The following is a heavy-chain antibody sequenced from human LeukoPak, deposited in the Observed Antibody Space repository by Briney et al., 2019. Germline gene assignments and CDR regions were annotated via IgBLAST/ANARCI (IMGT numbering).Heavy chain of an antibody. J-gene: IGHJ4*02. CDR2: ITSVSTT. D-gene: IGHD6-19*01. CDR1: GFTFSDYY. V-gene: IGHV3-11*01. Sequence: PGGSLRLSCAASGFTFSDYYMSWIRQAPGKGLEWVSYITSVSTTYYADSVKGRFTISRDNAKNSLYLQMNSLRAEDTAVYYCARTRTQQWLVPYYCDYWGQGTLVTVSS. CDR3: ARTRTQQWLVPYYCDY.